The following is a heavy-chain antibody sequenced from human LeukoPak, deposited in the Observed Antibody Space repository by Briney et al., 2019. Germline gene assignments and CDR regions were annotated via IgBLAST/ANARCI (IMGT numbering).Heavy chain of an antibody. Sequence: GGSLRLSCAASGFTFDDYGMSWVRQAPGKGLEWVSGINWNGGSTGYADSVKGRFTISRDNAKSSLYLQMNSLRAEDTALYYCARERPYGSGSYPLYYFDYWGQGTLVTVSS. CDR2: INWNGGST. CDR1: GFTFDDYG. D-gene: IGHD3-10*01. CDR3: ARERPYGSGSYPLYYFDY. J-gene: IGHJ4*02. V-gene: IGHV3-20*04.